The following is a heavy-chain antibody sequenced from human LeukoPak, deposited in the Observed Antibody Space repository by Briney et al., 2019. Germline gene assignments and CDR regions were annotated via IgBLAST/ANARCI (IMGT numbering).Heavy chain of an antibody. CDR1: GFTFSSYS. J-gene: IGHJ6*02. CDR2: ISSSGSTV. CDR3: AKSEENYYFYGMDV. Sequence: GGSLRLSCAASGFTFSSYSMNWVRQAPGKGLEWVSYISSSGSTVYYADSVKGRFTISRDNAKNSLYLQMNSLRAEDTAVYYCAKSEENYYFYGMDVWGQGTTVTVSS. V-gene: IGHV3-48*01.